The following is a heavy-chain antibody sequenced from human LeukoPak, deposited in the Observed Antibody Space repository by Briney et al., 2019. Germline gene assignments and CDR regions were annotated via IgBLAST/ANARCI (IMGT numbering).Heavy chain of an antibody. CDR3: ARHWEL. Sequence: GGSLRLSCAASGFTFSDYYMSWVRQAPGKGLEWVALIYSDETTYYADSVKGQFTISRDNSKSTLYLQMNSLRAEDTAVYYCARHWELRGQGTLVTVSS. CDR2: IYSDETT. V-gene: IGHV3-66*04. D-gene: IGHD1-26*01. CDR1: GFTFSDYY. J-gene: IGHJ4*02.